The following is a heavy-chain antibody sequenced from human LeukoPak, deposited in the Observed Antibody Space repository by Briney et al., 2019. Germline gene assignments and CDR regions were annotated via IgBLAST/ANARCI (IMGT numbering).Heavy chain of an antibody. D-gene: IGHD5-12*01. CDR3: ARAATIWGYYYYYYYMDV. V-gene: IGHV3-7*01. J-gene: IGHJ6*03. CDR1: GFTFSSYW. CDR2: IKQDGSEK. Sequence: GGSLRLSCAASGFTFSSYWMTWVRQAPGKGLEWVANIKQDGSEKYYVGSVKGRFTISRDNAKNSLYLQMNSLRAEDTAVYYCARAATIWGYYYYYYYMDVWGKGTTVTVSS.